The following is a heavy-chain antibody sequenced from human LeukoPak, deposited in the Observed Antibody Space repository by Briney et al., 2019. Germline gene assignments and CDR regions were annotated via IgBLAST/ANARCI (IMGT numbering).Heavy chain of an antibody. V-gene: IGHV3-23*01. D-gene: IGHD5-24*01. CDR3: ATHFTMATDIRIFDS. J-gene: IGHJ4*02. CDR1: GFTFSSYA. Sequence: GGSLRLSCAASGFTFSSYAMSWVRQAPGKGLEWVSGISGSLQSTYYADSVEGRFTVSRDNSKNTLYLQLNSLRVEDTATYYCATHFTMATDIRIFDSWGQGSLVTVSS. CDR2: ISGSLQST.